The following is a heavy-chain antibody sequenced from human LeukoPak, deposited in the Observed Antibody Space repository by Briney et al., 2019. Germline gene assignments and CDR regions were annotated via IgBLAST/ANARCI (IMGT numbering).Heavy chain of an antibody. Sequence: GGSLRLSCSVSGLTFSNYAMHWVRQAPGKGLEYVSAISSNEISTYYADSVKGRFTISRDNSRNTLYLQMSSLRAEDTAVYYCVRPRQGYSYGPGDYWGQGTLVTVSS. CDR2: ISSNEIST. V-gene: IGHV3-64D*06. D-gene: IGHD5-18*01. CDR1: GLTFSNYA. J-gene: IGHJ4*02. CDR3: VRPRQGYSYGPGDY.